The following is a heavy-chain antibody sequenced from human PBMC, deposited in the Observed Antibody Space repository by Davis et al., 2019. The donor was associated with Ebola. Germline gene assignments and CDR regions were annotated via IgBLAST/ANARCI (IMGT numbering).Heavy chain of an antibody. CDR1: GYTFTTYG. CDR2: ISTYNDNT. D-gene: IGHD2-15*01. Sequence: AASVKVSCKASGYTFTTYGISWVRQAPGQGLEWMGWISTYNDNTNYAQKLQGRVTMTTDTSTSTAYMELRSLRSDDTAAYYCARDRYCSGGSCYSSYYYGMDVWGQGTTVTVSS. CDR3: ARDRYCSGGSCYSSYYYGMDV. J-gene: IGHJ6*02. V-gene: IGHV1-18*01.